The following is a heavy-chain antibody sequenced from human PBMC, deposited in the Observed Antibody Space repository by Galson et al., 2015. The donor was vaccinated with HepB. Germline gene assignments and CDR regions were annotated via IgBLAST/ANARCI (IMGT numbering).Heavy chain of an antibody. CDR1: GFTFSSYW. J-gene: IGHJ4*02. CDR3: ARAWALGGEFDY. D-gene: IGHD1-26*01. V-gene: IGHV3-7*03. CDR2: IKQDGSEK. Sequence: SLRLSCVASGFTFSSYWMSWVRQAPGKGLEWVANIKQDGSEKYYVDSVKGRFTISRDNAKNSLYLQMNSLRAEDTAVYYCARAWALGGEFDYWGQGNLVTGSS.